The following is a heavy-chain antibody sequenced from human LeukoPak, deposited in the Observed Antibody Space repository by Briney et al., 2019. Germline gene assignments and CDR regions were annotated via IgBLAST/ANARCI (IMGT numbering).Heavy chain of an antibody. CDR1: GFTFSSYW. D-gene: IGHD3-22*01. CDR3: AREGYYDSSGPTFDFQH. CDR2: INSDGSST. Sequence: GGSLRLSCAASGFTFSSYWMHWVRQAPGKGLVWVSRINSDGSSTSYADSVKGRFTISRDNAKNTLYLQMNSLRAEDTAVYYCAREGYYDSSGPTFDFQHWGQGTLVTVSS. J-gene: IGHJ1*01. V-gene: IGHV3-74*01.